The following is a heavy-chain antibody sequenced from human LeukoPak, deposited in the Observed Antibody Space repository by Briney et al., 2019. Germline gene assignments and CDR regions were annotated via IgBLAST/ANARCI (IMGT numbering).Heavy chain of an antibody. CDR2: IYYSGST. D-gene: IGHD2-21*02. V-gene: IGHV4-39*01. J-gene: IGHJ4*02. CDR3: ARGHCFGGDCYFDY. CDR1: GGSITSSSYY. Sequence: SETLSLTCTVSGGSITSSSYYWGWIRQPPGKGLEWIGSIYYSGSTYYNPSHKSRVTISVDASKNQFSLKLSSVTAADTAVHYCARGHCFGGDCYFDYWGPGTLVTVSS.